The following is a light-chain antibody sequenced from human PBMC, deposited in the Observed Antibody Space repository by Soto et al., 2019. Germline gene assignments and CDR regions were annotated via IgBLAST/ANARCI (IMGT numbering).Light chain of an antibody. CDR3: AAWDDSLSAYV. Sequence: QSALTQPPSASGTPGQRVTMSCSGSSSNIGSNYVFWYQQLPGTAPKLLIYTNNQRPSGVPDRFSGSKSGTSASLAISGLRSEDEADYYCAAWDDSLSAYVFGTGTKVTVL. J-gene: IGLJ1*01. CDR2: TNN. CDR1: SSNIGSNY. V-gene: IGLV1-47*02.